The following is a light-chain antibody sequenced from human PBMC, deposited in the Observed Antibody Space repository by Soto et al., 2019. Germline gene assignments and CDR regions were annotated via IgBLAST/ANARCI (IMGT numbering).Light chain of an antibody. CDR1: SSDVGGYNS. Sequence: SVLAQPASVSVSPGQSITISCTGTSSDVGGYNSVSWYQQHPGKAPKLILYDVTDRPSGVSYRFSGSKSGNTASLTISGLQAADEADYFCSSFTSSMTNVFGSGTKVTVL. V-gene: IGLV2-14*01. J-gene: IGLJ1*01. CDR2: DVT. CDR3: SSFTSSMTNV.